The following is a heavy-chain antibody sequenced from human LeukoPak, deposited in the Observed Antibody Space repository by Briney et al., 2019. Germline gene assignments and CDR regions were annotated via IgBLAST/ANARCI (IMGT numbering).Heavy chain of an antibody. CDR1: GGSISSYY. V-gene: IGHV4-59*08. D-gene: IGHD5-18*01. Sequence: SETLSLTCTVSGGSISSYYWSWIRQPPGRGLEWIGYIYYSGSTNYNPSLKSRVTISVDTSKNQFSLKLSSVTAADTAVYYCARVDTAIDAFDIWGQGTMVTVSS. CDR2: IYYSGST. J-gene: IGHJ3*02. CDR3: ARVDTAIDAFDI.